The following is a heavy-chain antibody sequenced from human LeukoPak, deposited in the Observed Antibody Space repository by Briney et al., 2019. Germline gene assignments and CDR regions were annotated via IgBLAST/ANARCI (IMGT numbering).Heavy chain of an antibody. CDR3: ARGPPGVAVAGDRYFDY. V-gene: IGHV3-23*01. CDR2: ISGSGGST. Sequence: GGSLRLSCAASGFTFSSYAMSWVRQAPGKGLEWVSAISGSGGSTYYADSVKGRFTISRDNSKNTLYLQMNSLRAEDTAVYYCARGPPGVAVAGDRYFDYWGQGALVTVSS. J-gene: IGHJ4*02. D-gene: IGHD6-19*01. CDR1: GFTFSSYA.